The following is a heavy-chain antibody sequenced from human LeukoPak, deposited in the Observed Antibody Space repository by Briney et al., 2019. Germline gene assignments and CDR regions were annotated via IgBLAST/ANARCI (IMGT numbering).Heavy chain of an antibody. Sequence: ASVKVSCKASGYTFTGYYMHWVRQAPGQGLEWVGWITTYNNNTKYAREVQGRVTVTTDISTSTAYMELRSLRSDDTAVYYCARFYRERGDYIDPFDYWGQGTLVTVSS. CDR2: ITTYNNNT. D-gene: IGHD4-17*01. CDR1: GYTFTGYY. V-gene: IGHV1-18*04. J-gene: IGHJ4*02. CDR3: ARFYRERGDYIDPFDY.